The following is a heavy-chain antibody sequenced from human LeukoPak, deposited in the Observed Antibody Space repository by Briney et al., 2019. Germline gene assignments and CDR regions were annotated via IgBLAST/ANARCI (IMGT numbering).Heavy chain of an antibody. CDR3: AKDPDTAMDPDWFDS. D-gene: IGHD5-18*01. CDR1: GFTFSSYA. Sequence: GGSLRLSCAASGFTFSSYAMNWVRQAPGKGLEWVSAITGSGGSAYYADSVKGRFTMSGDNSENTVYLQMNSLRADDTAFYYCAKDPDTAMDPDWFDSWGQGTLVTVSS. V-gene: IGHV3-23*01. J-gene: IGHJ5*01. CDR2: ITGSGGSA.